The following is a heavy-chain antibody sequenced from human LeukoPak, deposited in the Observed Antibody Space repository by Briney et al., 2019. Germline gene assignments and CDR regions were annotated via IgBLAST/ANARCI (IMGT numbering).Heavy chain of an antibody. V-gene: IGHV3-48*04. J-gene: IGHJ4*02. CDR1: GFIFSSYS. CDR2: ISSSSTSK. D-gene: IGHD2-21*01. Sequence: GGSLRLSCAVSGFIFSSYSMNWVRQAPGKGLEWVSHISSSSTSKYYADSVKGRFTISRDNAKNSLYLQMNSLRAEDTAVYYCARGMWSIDYWGQGTLVTVSS. CDR3: ARGMWSIDY.